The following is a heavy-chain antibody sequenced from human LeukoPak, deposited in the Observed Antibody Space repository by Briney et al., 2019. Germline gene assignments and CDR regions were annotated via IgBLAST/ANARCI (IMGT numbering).Heavy chain of an antibody. CDR1: GYTFTGYY. Sequence: ASVKVSCKASGYTFTGYYMHWVRQAPGQGLEWMGWISPNSGGANYAQKFQGRVTMTRDTSISTAYMELSRLRSDDTAVYYCAREAGVVAANYYYYGMDVWGQGTTVTVSS. V-gene: IGHV1-2*02. CDR3: AREAGVVAANYYYYGMDV. J-gene: IGHJ6*02. CDR2: ISPNSGGA. D-gene: IGHD2-15*01.